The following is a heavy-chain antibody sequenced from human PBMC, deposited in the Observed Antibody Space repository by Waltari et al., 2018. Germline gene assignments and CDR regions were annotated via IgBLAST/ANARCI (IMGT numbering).Heavy chain of an antibody. CDR1: GGSFSGYY. D-gene: IGHD3-10*01. J-gene: IGHJ4*02. CDR2: INHSGST. CDR3: ARWTGRGTMVRDD. Sequence: QVQLQPWGAGLLKPSETLSLTCAVYGGSFSGYYCSWIRQPPGKGLEWIGEINHSGSTNYNPSLKSRVTISVDTSKNQFSLKLSSVTAADTAVYYCARWTGRGTMVRDDWGQGTLVTVSS. V-gene: IGHV4-34*01.